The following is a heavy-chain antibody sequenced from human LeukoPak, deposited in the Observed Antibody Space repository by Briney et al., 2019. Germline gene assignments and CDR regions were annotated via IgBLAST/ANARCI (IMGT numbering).Heavy chain of an antibody. Sequence: GGSLRLSCAASGFTFSSYAMSWVRQAPGKGLEWVSAISGSGGSTYCADSVKGRFTISRDNSKNTLYLQMNSLRAEDTAVYYCAKSRGRRNYYDSSGLDYWGQGTLVTVSS. CDR3: AKSRGRRNYYDSSGLDY. J-gene: IGHJ4*02. CDR2: ISGSGGST. D-gene: IGHD3-22*01. V-gene: IGHV3-23*01. CDR1: GFTFSSYA.